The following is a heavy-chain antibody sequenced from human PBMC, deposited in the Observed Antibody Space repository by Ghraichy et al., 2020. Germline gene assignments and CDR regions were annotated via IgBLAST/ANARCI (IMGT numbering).Heavy chain of an antibody. Sequence: SETLSLTCTVSGGSISSYYWSWIRQPPGKGLEWIGYIYYSGSTNYNPSLKSRVTISVDTSKNQFSLKLSSVTAADTAVYYCARTLPGIAVAGYWYFDLWGRGTLVTVCS. V-gene: IGHV4-59*01. CDR3: ARTLPGIAVAGYWYFDL. J-gene: IGHJ2*01. D-gene: IGHD6-19*01. CDR2: IYYSGST. CDR1: GGSISSYY.